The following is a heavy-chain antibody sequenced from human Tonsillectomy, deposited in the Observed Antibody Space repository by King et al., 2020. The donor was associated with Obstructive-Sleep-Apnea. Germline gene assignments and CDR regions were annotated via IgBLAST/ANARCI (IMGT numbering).Heavy chain of an antibody. J-gene: IGHJ6*02. V-gene: IGHV3-64*01. CDR1: GFTFSSYA. CDR3: ARTYGDFHTSGMDV. Sequence: VQLVESGGGLVQPGGSLRLSCAASGFTFSSYAMHWVRQAPGKGLEYVSAISSNGGSTYYANSVKGRFTISRDNSKNTLYLQMGSLRAEDMAVYYCARTYGDFHTSGMDVWGQGTTVTVSS. D-gene: IGHD4-17*01. CDR2: ISSNGGST.